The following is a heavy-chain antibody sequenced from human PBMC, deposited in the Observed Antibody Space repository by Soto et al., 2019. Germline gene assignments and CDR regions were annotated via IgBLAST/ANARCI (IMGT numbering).Heavy chain of an antibody. CDR3: ARFIGWFYYTLDV. V-gene: IGHV1-8*01. Sequence: QVQLVQSGAEVKKPGASVKVSCKASGYTFTTYDINWVRQATGQGLEWMGWMNPNSGNTGYAQKFQGGVTMTRNTSTSTAYMELSSLTSADTAVYYCARFIGWFYYTLDVWGQGNTVTVSS. CDR1: GYTFTTYD. D-gene: IGHD6-19*01. J-gene: IGHJ6*02. CDR2: MNPNSGNT.